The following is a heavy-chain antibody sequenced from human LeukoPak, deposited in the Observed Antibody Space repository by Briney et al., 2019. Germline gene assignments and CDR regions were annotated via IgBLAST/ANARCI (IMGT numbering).Heavy chain of an antibody. Sequence: ASVTVSCKASGYMFVSRGFTWVRQAPGQGLEWMGWIGVRTGQTQFAQQFRDRFTMTTNTSTTTAFMELKSLRPEDTAVYYCVRDNSGLAGVSLDLWGQGTQVIVSS. J-gene: IGHJ4*02. CDR3: VRDNSGLAGVSLDL. V-gene: IGHV1-18*01. CDR1: GYMFVSRG. D-gene: IGHD6-13*01. CDR2: IGVRTGQT.